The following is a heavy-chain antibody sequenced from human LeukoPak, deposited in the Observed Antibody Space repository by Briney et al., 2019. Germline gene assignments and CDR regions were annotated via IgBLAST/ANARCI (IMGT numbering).Heavy chain of an antibody. V-gene: IGHV3-11*01. J-gene: IGHJ4*02. Sequence: GGCLRLSCAASGFTFSDYYMSWIRQAPGKGLEWVSYTRRSVDTMYYADSVRGRFAISRDNVKNSLYLQMSSLRAEDTAVYYCARVAQPPHYDYVWGSYRYSYFDYWGQGTLVPVSS. D-gene: IGHD3-16*02. CDR1: GFTFSDYY. CDR3: ARVAQPPHYDYVWGSYRYSYFDY. CDR2: TRRSVDTM.